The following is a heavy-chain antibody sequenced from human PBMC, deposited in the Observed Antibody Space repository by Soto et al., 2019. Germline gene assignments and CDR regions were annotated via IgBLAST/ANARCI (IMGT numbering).Heavy chain of an antibody. CDR2: IYYSGST. CDR1: GGSISSGGYY. J-gene: IGHJ4*02. CDR3: ARDSSGYYHFDS. D-gene: IGHD3-22*01. Sequence: QVQLQESGPGLVKPSQTLSLTCTVSGGSISSGGYYCNWIRQHPGKGLEWIGYIYYSGSTYYNPSLNSRVTISVDTSKNQFSLKLTSVTAADTAVYYCARDSSGYYHFDSWGQGTLVTVSS. V-gene: IGHV4-31*03.